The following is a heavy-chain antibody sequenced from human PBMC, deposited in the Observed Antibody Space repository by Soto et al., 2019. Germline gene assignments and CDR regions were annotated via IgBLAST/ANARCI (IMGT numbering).Heavy chain of an antibody. J-gene: IGHJ4*02. CDR3: ARGMDNNKVGW. D-gene: IGHD1-1*01. V-gene: IGHV4-61*08. CDR2: ICCSGST. CDR1: GASVSRADSY. Sequence: QVQLQESGPGLVKPSETLSLTCTVSGASVSRADSYWSWVRQPPGKGLESIGYICCSGSTEYNPSLRGRVIISVDRSKNQLSLKLSTVTAADTAVYFCARGMDNNKVGWWGQGTLVTVSS.